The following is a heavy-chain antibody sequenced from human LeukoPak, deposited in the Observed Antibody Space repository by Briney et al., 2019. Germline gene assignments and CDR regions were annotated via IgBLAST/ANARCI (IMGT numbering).Heavy chain of an antibody. J-gene: IGHJ6*03. D-gene: IGHD3-3*01. V-gene: IGHV1-18*01. CDR1: GYTFTSYG. Sequence: ASVKVSCKASGYTFTSYGISWVRQAPGQGLEWMGWISAYNGNTNYAQKLQGRVTMTTDTSTSTAYMELRSLRSDDTAVYYCARDLKRFLGWLLPDYYYYYMDVWGKGTTVTVSS. CDR3: ARDLKRFLGWLLPDYYYYYMDV. CDR2: ISAYNGNT.